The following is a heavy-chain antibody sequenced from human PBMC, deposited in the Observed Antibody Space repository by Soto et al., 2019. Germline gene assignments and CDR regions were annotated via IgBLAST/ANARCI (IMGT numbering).Heavy chain of an antibody. V-gene: IGHV3-74*01. J-gene: IGHJ6*02. CDR2: INSDGSST. CDR1: GFTFSSYW. D-gene: IGHD1-1*01. Sequence: PGGSLRLSCAASGFTFSSYWMHWVRQAPGKGLVWVSRINSDGSSTSYADSVKGRFTISRDNAKNTLYLQMNSLRDEDTAVYYCARDSGRGYGMDVWGQGTTVTVSS. CDR3: ARDSGRGYGMDV.